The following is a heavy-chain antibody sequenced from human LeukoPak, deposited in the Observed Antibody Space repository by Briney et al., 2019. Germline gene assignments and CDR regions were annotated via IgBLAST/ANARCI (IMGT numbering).Heavy chain of an antibody. CDR1: GYTFTNYG. J-gene: IGHJ4*02. D-gene: IGHD3-22*01. CDR3: ARDSSGYPRDASDY. Sequence: ASVKVSCEASGYTFTNYGINWVRQAPGQGLEWMGWISGYNGNTNYVQKLQGRVTMTTDTYTSTAYMELRSLRSDDTAVYYCARDSSGYPRDASDYWGQGTLVTVSS. CDR2: ISGYNGNT. V-gene: IGHV1-18*01.